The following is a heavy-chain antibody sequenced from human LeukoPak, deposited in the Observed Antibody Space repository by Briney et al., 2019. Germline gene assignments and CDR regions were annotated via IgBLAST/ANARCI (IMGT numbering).Heavy chain of an antibody. J-gene: IGHJ4*02. Sequence: PGGFLRLSCAASVFTFSRYSMNWVRQAPGKGLEWVSSISSSSSFIYYADSVKGRFTISRDNAKKSLYLQMNSLRAEDTAVYFCARTYDSGNYYDYWGQGTLVTVSS. V-gene: IGHV3-21*01. CDR3: ARTYDSGNYYDY. D-gene: IGHD3-10*01. CDR1: VFTFSRYS. CDR2: ISSSSSFI.